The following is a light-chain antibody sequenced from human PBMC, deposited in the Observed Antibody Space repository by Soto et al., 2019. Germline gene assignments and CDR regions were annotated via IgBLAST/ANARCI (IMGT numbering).Light chain of an antibody. CDR3: LLYYDRAEEV. CDR2: SKR. V-gene: IGLV7-43*01. Sequence: QAVVTQEPSLTVSPGGTVTLTCAASTGTVTSGHYPNWFQQKPGPAPRALIYSKRNRHSWTPARFSGSLLGGKAALTLSGVQPEDEADYYCLLYYDRAEEVFGGGTQLTVL. CDR1: TGTVTSGHY. J-gene: IGLJ2*01.